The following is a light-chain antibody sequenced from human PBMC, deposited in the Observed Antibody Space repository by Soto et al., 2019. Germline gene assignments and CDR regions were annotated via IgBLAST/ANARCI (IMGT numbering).Light chain of an antibody. V-gene: IGLV2-14*01. Sequence: QSVLTQPASVXGSPGQSITISCTGTSSDVGGYNYVSWYQQHPGKAPKLMIYDVSNRPSGVSNRFSGSKSGNTASLTISGLQAEDEADYYCSSYTSSSTLLYVFGTGTKVTVL. CDR1: SSDVGGYNY. J-gene: IGLJ1*01. CDR2: DVS. CDR3: SSYTSSSTLLYV.